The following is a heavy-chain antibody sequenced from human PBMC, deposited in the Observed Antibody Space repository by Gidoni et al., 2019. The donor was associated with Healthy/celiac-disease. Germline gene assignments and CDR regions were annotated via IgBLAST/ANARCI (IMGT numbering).Heavy chain of an antibody. Sequence: EVQLVETGGGLIQPGGSLRLSCAASGFTVSSNYMSWVRQAPGKGLGWVSGIYRGGSPYYADSVKGRFTISRDNTKNTLYLQMNSRRAEDTAVYYCARDHYDFWSGHNNYYGMDVWGQGTTVTVSS. CDR3: ARDHYDFWSGHNNYYGMDV. J-gene: IGHJ6*02. D-gene: IGHD3-3*01. CDR1: GFTVSSNY. V-gene: IGHV3-53*02. CDR2: IYRGGSP.